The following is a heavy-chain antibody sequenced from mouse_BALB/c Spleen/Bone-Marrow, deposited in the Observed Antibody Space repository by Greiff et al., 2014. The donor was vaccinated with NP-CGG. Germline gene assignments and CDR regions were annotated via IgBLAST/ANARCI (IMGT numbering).Heavy chain of an antibody. CDR2: ISSGSSAI. V-gene: IGHV5-17*02. Sequence: EVQRVESGGGLVQPGGSRKLSCAASGFTFSSFGMHWVRQAPEKGLEWVAYISSGSSAIYYADTMKGRFTISRDNPKNTLFLQMTSLRSEDTAMYYCARGNYFDYWGQGTTLTVSS. CDR3: ARGNYFDY. CDR1: GFTFSSFG. J-gene: IGHJ2*01.